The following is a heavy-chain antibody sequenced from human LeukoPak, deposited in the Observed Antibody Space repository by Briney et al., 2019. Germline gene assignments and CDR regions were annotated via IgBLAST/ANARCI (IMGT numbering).Heavy chain of an antibody. Sequence: GGSLRLSCAASGFTFSSYAMHWVRQAPGKGLEWVAVISYDGSNKYYADSVKGRFTISRDNSKNTLYLQMNSLRAEDTAVYYCARDRGVSHWFDPWGQGTLVTVSS. CDR1: GFTFSSYA. D-gene: IGHD3-10*01. V-gene: IGHV3-30-3*01. J-gene: IGHJ5*02. CDR3: ARDRGVSHWFDP. CDR2: ISYDGSNK.